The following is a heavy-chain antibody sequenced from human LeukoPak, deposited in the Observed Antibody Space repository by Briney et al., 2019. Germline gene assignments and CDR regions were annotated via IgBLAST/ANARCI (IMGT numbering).Heavy chain of an antibody. Sequence: GASVKVSCKASGYTFTGYYMHWVRQAPGQGLEWMGRINPNSGGTNYAQKFQGRVTMTEDTSTDTAYMELSSLRSEDTAVYYCATDGVGATTGYYYYGMDVWGQGTTVTVSS. CDR2: INPNSGGT. V-gene: IGHV1-2*06. D-gene: IGHD1-26*01. CDR3: ATDGVGATTGYYYYGMDV. J-gene: IGHJ6*02. CDR1: GYTFTGYY.